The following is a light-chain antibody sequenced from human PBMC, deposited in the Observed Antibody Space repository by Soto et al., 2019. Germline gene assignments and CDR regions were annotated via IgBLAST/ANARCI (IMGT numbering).Light chain of an antibody. Sequence: QSVLTQPPSVSGAPGQRVTISCTGSSSNIGAGCDVHWYQQLPGTAPKLLIYGNSNRPSGVPDRFSGSKSGTSASLAITGLQAEDEADYYCQSYYSSLSGSVFGGGTKVTVL. V-gene: IGLV1-40*01. CDR2: GNS. CDR1: SSNIGAGCD. J-gene: IGLJ3*02. CDR3: QSYYSSLSGSV.